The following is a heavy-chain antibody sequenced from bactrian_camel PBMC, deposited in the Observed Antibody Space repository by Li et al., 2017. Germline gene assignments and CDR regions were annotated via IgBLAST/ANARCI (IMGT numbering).Heavy chain of an antibody. Sequence: HVQLVESGGGSVQAGGSPRLSCTASGYTRGPYSMAWFRQASGKEREGVAAIATLGGTTFYADSVKGRFTISKDNTKNTVYLQMNSLKAEDTAMYYCASGSLYGGDWDKEYAYTYWGRGTQVTVS. V-gene: IGHV3S1*01. CDR1: GYTRGPYS. D-gene: IGHD6*01. J-gene: IGHJ4*01. CDR2: IATLGGTT. CDR3: ASGSLYGGDWDKEYAYTY.